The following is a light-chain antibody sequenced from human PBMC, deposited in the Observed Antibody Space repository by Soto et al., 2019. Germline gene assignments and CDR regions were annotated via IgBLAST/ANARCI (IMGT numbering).Light chain of an antibody. CDR2: GAS. CDR1: QSVSNSY. Sequence: EIVLTQSPGTLSLSPGERATLSCRASQSVSNSYLAWGQQKPGQAPRLLIYGASSRATGIPDRFSATGSGTDFTLTISRLEPEDFAVYYCHQYGSSPITFGQGTRLEIK. CDR3: HQYGSSPIT. V-gene: IGKV3-20*01. J-gene: IGKJ5*01.